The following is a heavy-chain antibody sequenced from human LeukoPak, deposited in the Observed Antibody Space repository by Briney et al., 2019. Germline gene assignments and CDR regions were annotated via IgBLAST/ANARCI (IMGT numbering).Heavy chain of an antibody. Sequence: GGSLRLSCAASGFTFSSYAMHWVRQAPGKGLEWVAVISYDGSNKYYADSVKGRFTISRDSSKNTLYLQMNSLRAEDTAVYYCARNSGIPSWNYEYYFDYWGQGTLVTVSS. CDR3: ARNSGIPSWNYEYYFDY. V-gene: IGHV3-30-3*01. D-gene: IGHD1-7*01. J-gene: IGHJ4*02. CDR2: ISYDGSNK. CDR1: GFTFSSYA.